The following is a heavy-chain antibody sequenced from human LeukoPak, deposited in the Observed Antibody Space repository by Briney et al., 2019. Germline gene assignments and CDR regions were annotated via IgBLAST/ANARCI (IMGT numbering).Heavy chain of an antibody. J-gene: IGHJ2*01. CDR1: GGSMSNYY. V-gene: IGHV4-59*01. CDR2: VYYSGST. Sequence: SETLSLTCTVTGGSMSNYYWSWIRQPPGKGLEWIGYVYYSGSTNYNPSLKSRVTISVDTSKNQFSLKLSSVTAADTAVYYSARDPRSHSSRWYWYFDLWGRGTLVTVSS. CDR3: ARDPRSHSSRWYWYFDL. D-gene: IGHD6-13*01.